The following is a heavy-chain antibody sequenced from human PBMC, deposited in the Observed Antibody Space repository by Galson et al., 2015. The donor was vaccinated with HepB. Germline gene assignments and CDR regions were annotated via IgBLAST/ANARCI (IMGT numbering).Heavy chain of an antibody. V-gene: IGHV3-48*01. Sequence: SLRLSCAASGFTFSSYSMNWVRQAPGKGLEWVSYISSSSSTIYYADSVKGRFTISRDNAKNSLYLQMNSLRGEDTAVYYCARVRGSYYRYVDYWGQRTRVTVSS. CDR3: ARVRGSYYRYVDY. CDR2: ISSSSSTI. CDR1: GFTFSSYS. J-gene: IGHJ4*02. D-gene: IGHD1-26*01.